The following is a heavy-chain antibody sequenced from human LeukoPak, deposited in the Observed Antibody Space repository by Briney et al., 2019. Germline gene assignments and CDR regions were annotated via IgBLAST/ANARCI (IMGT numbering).Heavy chain of an antibody. D-gene: IGHD4-23*01. V-gene: IGHV4-59*01. CDR3: ARDKAPGGKRWFDP. CDR2: LSDVGTN. Sequence: SETLSLTCAISGVSITSYYWSWIRQHPEKGLEWIGYLSDVGTNDYNPSLKGRVTISRDTSKNQFSLRLSSVTAADAAVYYCARDKAPGGKRWFDPWGQGIPVIVSS. CDR1: GVSITSYY. J-gene: IGHJ5*02.